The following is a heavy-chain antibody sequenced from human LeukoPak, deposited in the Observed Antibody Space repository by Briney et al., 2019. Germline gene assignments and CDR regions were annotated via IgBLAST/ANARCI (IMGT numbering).Heavy chain of an antibody. V-gene: IGHV3-21*01. CDR2: ISSSSSYI. Sequence: GGSLRLSCAASGFTFSGYAMSWVRQAPGKGLEWVSSISSSSSYIYYADSVKGRFTISRDNAKNSLYLQMNSLRAEDTAVYYCARVRIAAAGTGRWFDPWGQGTLVTVSS. D-gene: IGHD6-13*01. J-gene: IGHJ5*02. CDR1: GFTFSGYA. CDR3: ARVRIAAAGTGRWFDP.